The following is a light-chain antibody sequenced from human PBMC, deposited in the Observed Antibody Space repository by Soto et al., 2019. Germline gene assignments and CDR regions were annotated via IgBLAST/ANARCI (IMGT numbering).Light chain of an antibody. CDR3: AARDDSLSGHWV. CDR2: RNN. V-gene: IGLV1-47*01. J-gene: IGLJ3*02. Sequence: SGPSLPPSATRTPGQNVTMSCSGSSSNIGSEYVVWYQHLPGTAPKLLIYRNNQRPSGVPDRFAGSKSGTSASLAISGLRSEDEADYYCAARDDSLSGHWVFGGGTQLTVL. CDR1: SSNIGSEY.